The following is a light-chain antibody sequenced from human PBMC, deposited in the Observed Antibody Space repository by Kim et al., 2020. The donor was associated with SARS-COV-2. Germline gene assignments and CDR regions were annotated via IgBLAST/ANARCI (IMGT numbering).Light chain of an antibody. CDR2: GAS. J-gene: IGKJ1*01. V-gene: IGKV3-20*01. CDR1: QSVSSSY. Sequence: SPGERATLSCRASQSVSSSYLAWYQQKPGQAPRLLIYGASSRATGIPDRFSGSGFGTDFTLTISRLEPEDFAVYYCQQYGSSPKTFGQGTKVDIK. CDR3: QQYGSSPKT.